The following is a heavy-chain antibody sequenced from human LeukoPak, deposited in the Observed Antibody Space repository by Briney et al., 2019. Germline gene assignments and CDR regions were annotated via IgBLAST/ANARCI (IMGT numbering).Heavy chain of an antibody. J-gene: IGHJ5*01. CDR3: ARGVSSCWYLLDNWCVC. Sequence: SETLSLTCTGSGGSISSYYLIWIRQPPGKGLEWIGYIYYSGSTNYNPSLKSRVTISVDTSKNQFSLNLSSVTAEDTAVYYCARGVSSCWYLLDNWCVCCGQRTLVTVSS. CDR1: GGSISSYY. V-gene: IGHV4-59*01. D-gene: IGHD6-13*01. CDR2: IYYSGST.